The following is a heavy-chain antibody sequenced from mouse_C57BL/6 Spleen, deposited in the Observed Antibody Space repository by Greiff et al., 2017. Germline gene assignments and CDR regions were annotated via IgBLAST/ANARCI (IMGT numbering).Heavy chain of an antibody. J-gene: IGHJ2*01. CDR2: ISDGGSYT. CDR1: GFTFSSYA. CDR3: ARDRGYYPYYFDY. D-gene: IGHD2-3*01. Sequence: EVKVVESGGGLVKPGGSLKLSCAASGFTFSSYAMSWVRQTPEKRLEWVATISDGGSYTYYPDNVKGRFTISRDNAKNNLYLQMSHLKSEDTAMYYCARDRGYYPYYFDYWGQGTTLTVSS. V-gene: IGHV5-4*01.